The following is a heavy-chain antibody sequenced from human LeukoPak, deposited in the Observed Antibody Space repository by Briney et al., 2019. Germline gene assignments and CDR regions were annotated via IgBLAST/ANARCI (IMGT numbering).Heavy chain of an antibody. J-gene: IGHJ4*02. V-gene: IGHV1-69*13. CDR2: IIPIFGTA. D-gene: IGHD5-24*01. Sequence: GASVKVSCKASGGTFSSYAISWVRQAPAQGLEWMGGIIPIFGTANYAQKFQGRVTITADESTSTPYMGLRSRRSQDTAVYYCAREGVLSDGYSFFGGYWGQGTLVTVSS. CDR1: GGTFSSYA. CDR3: AREGVLSDGYSFFGGY.